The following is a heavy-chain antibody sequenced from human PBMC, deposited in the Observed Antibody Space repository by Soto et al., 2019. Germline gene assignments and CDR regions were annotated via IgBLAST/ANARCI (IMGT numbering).Heavy chain of an antibody. CDR2: IYARGST. D-gene: IGHD4-17*01. V-gene: IGHV4-30-2*01. CDR1: GDSISSGAYS. CDR3: ARTLDYGCSAGNNWFDP. Sequence: PSETLSLTCAVSGDSISSGAYSWSWIRQPPGKGLEWIGYIYARGSTYYNPSLKSRVTMSVDRSKNQFSLNLSSVTAADTAVYFCARTLDYGCSAGNNWFDPWGQGTLVTVSS. J-gene: IGHJ5*02.